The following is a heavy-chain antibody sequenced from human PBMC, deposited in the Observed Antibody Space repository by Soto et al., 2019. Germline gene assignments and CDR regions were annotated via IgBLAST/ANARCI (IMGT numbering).Heavy chain of an antibody. CDR1: GASISGYH. D-gene: IGHD3-9*01. CDR3: ARACAIDWYTYYFDY. J-gene: IGHJ4*02. Sequence: SETLSLTCTVSGASISGYHWSWIRQFPGKELECLGYISYSGATNYNPSLKSRVTMSIDTSKNQFSLQLNSVTAADTAVYYCARACAIDWYTYYFDYWGQGPLVTVSS. CDR2: ISYSGAT. V-gene: IGHV4-59*08.